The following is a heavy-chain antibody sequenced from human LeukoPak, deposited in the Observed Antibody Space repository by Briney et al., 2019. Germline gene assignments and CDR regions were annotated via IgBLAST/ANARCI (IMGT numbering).Heavy chain of an antibody. CDR3: ASDMVRGVNRDY. V-gene: IGHV3-74*01. CDR1: GFTFSTYW. J-gene: IGHJ4*02. Sequence: PGGSLRLSCAASGFTFSTYWMHWVRQAPGKGLVWVSRINSDGSSTTYADSAKGRFTISRDNAKNTLYLQMNSLRAEDTAVYYCASDMVRGVNRDYWGQGTLVTVSS. CDR2: INSDGSST. D-gene: IGHD3-10*01.